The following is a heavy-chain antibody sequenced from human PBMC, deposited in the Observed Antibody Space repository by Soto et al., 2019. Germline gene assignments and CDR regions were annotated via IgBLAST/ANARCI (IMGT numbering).Heavy chain of an antibody. CDR1: GGSIDSSDYQ. CDR3: SRDHCNTGICYQRYFDP. D-gene: IGHD2-15*01. CDR2: LSFSGRT. V-gene: IGHV4-30-4*01. J-gene: IGHJ5*02. Sequence: SETLSLTCNISGGSIDSSDYQWSWLRQPPGKGLEWIGFLSFSGRTNYNSSLRSRVTISADTSKTLFFLHLTSVTAADTAVYYCSRDHCNTGICYQRYFDPWGQGTLVTVSS.